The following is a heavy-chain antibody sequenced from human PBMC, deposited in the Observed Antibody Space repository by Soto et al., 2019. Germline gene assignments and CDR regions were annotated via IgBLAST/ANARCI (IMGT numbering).Heavy chain of an antibody. CDR3: ARGVGYCSGGSCSTLYYFDY. V-gene: IGHV4-34*01. CDR1: GGSFSGYY. CDR2: INHSGST. D-gene: IGHD2-15*01. Sequence: PSETLSLTCAVYGGSFSGYYWSWIRQPPGKGLEWIGEINHSGSTNYNPSLKSRVTISVDTSKNQFSLKLSSVTAADTAVYYCARGVGYCSGGSCSTLYYFDYWGQGTLVTVSS. J-gene: IGHJ4*02.